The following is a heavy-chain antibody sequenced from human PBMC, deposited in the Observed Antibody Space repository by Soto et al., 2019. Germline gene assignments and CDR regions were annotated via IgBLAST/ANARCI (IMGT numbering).Heavy chain of an antibody. CDR1: GGSISSYC. D-gene: IGHD5-12*01. J-gene: IGHJ5*02. CDR3: ATDLAASAKATQRYSWFDT. Sequence: SETLSLTCAVSGGSISSYCWSWIRQPPGKGLEWVGHISCSGTTNYNPALQSRVTMSLDTSKNNFSLRLSSVTAADTPVYSCATDLAASAKATQRYSWFDTWRQGTLVTVSS. CDR2: ISCSGTT. V-gene: IGHV4-59*01.